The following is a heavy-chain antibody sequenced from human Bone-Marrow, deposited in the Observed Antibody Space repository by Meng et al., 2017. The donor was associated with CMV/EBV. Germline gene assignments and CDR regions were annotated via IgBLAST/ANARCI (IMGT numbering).Heavy chain of an antibody. J-gene: IGHJ4*02. CDR3: APRVVGAN. CDR2: INSDESST. V-gene: IGHV3-74*01. Sequence: GGSLRLSCAASGFIFSTYWMHWVRQAPGKGLVWVSRINSDESSTSHADSVKGRFTISRDNTKNTLYLQMNSLRAEDTAVYYCAPRVVGANWGQGTLVTVSS. CDR1: GFIFSTYW. D-gene: IGHD1-26*01.